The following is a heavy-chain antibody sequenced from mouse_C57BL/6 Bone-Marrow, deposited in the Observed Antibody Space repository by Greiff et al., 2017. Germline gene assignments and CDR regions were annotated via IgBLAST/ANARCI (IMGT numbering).Heavy chain of an antibody. CDR3: TTRYGNYGSYYFDY. J-gene: IGHJ2*01. CDR2: IDPENGDT. Sequence: EVKLQESGAELVRPGASVKLSCTASGFNIKDDYMHWVKQRPEQGLEWIGLIDPENGDTEYASKLQGRATLTVDTSYNTAYLQLSSLTSEDTAVYYCTTRYGNYGSYYFDYWGQGTTLTVSS. CDR1: GFNIKDDY. V-gene: IGHV14-4*01. D-gene: IGHD2-1*01.